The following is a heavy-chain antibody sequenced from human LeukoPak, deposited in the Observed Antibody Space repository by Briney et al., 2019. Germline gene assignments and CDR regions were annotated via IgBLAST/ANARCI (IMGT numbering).Heavy chain of an antibody. J-gene: IGHJ6*02. CDR3: ARERYDFWRTKPRGYGMDV. Sequence: GGSLRLSCAASGFTFSSYSMNWVRQAPVKALEWVSSISSSSSYIYYADSVKGRFTISRDNAKNSLYLQMNSLRAEDTAVYYCARERYDFWRTKPRGYGMDVWGQGTTVTVSS. CDR1: GFTFSSYS. CDR2: ISSSSSYI. D-gene: IGHD3-3*01. V-gene: IGHV3-21*01.